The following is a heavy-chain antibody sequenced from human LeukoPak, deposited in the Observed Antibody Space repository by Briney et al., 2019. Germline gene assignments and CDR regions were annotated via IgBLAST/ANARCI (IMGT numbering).Heavy chain of an antibody. V-gene: IGHV3-74*01. CDR3: ARARDGSYDY. CDR1: GFTFSNYW. D-gene: IGHD1-26*01. J-gene: IGHJ4*02. Sequence: GGSLRLSCAASGFTFSNYWMHWVRQAPGKGLVWVSHVNSDASSTSYADSVKGRFTISRDNAKNTVYLQMNSLRAEDTAVYYCARARDGSYDYWGQGTLVTVSS. CDR2: VNSDASST.